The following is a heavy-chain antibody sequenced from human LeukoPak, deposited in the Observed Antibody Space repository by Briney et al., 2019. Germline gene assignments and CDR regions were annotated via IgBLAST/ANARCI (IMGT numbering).Heavy chain of an antibody. J-gene: IGHJ4*02. D-gene: IGHD2-8*01. Sequence: GGSLRLSCAASGFTFSSYSMNWVRQAPGKGLEWVSYISSGSSTIYYADSVKGRFTISRDNAKNSLYLQMNSLRAEDTAVYYCARDEVYALFYWGQGTLVTASS. V-gene: IGHV3-48*01. CDR2: ISSGSSTI. CDR3: ARDEVYALFY. CDR1: GFTFSSYS.